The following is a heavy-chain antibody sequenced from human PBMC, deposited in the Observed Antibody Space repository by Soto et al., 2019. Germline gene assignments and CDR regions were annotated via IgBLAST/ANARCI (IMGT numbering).Heavy chain of an antibody. CDR3: ARATVRGAKIIKD. CDR2: IYYSGST. D-gene: IGHD3-10*01. J-gene: IGHJ4*02. V-gene: IGHV4-31*03. CDR1: GGSISSGGYY. Sequence: QVQLQESGPGLVKPSQTLSLTCTVSGGSISSGGYYWSWIRQHPGKGLEWIGYIYYSGSTYYNPSLKSRVTISVDTSKNPFSLKLSSVTAADTAVYYCARATVRGAKIIKDWGQGTLVTVSS.